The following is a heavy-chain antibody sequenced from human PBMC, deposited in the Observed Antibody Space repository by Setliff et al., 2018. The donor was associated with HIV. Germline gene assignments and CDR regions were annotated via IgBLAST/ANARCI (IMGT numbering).Heavy chain of an antibody. V-gene: IGHV1-69*10. Sequence: ASVKVSCKASGGTFSSYAISWVRQAPGQGLEWMGGIIPILGIANYAQKFQGRVTITTDESTSTAYMELSSLRSEDTAVYYCARGFGSSAIDYWGQGTLVTVSS. J-gene: IGHJ4*02. CDR1: GGTFSSYA. D-gene: IGHD6-6*01. CDR3: ARGFGSSAIDY. CDR2: IIPILGIA.